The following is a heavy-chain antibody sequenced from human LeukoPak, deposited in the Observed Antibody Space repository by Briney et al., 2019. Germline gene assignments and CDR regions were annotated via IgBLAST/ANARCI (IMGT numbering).Heavy chain of an antibody. CDR1: GFTVRTYS. J-gene: IGHJ4*02. Sequence: GVSLRLSQVASGFTVRTYSMQWARQAPNKGLEEVAVISHDGSDKHYADSVKGRFIISRDNSKNTLYLQTNSLRGEDTAVHYCAKDLSGGWSLDYWGQGPLVTVSS. CDR3: AKDLSGGWSLDY. D-gene: IGHD6-19*01. CDR2: ISHDGSDK. V-gene: IGHV3-30*18.